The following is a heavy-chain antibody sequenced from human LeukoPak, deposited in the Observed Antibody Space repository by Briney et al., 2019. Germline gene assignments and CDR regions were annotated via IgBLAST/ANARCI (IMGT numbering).Heavy chain of an antibody. CDR3: AVAGTAFDFDY. D-gene: IGHD6-19*01. CDR2: ISADKGNT. V-gene: IGHV1-18*01. CDR1: GYTFSSYG. Sequence: ASVKVSCKASGYTFSSYGISWVRQAPGQGLEWMGGISADKGNTKYAQKFQGRVTMTTDTSTSTAYMELRSLRSDDTAVYYCAVAGTAFDFDYWGQGTLVTVSS. J-gene: IGHJ4*02.